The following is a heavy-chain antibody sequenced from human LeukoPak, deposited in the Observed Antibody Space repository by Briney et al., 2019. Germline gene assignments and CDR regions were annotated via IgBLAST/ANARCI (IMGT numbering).Heavy chain of an antibody. D-gene: IGHD1-1*01. CDR3: ARALGYNLGDYFDH. Sequence: GGSLRLSCAASGFTFSSYEMNWVRQAPGKGLEWVSYISSSGSTIYYADSVKGRFTISRDNAKNSLYLQMNSLRAEDTAVYYCARALGYNLGDYFDHWGQGTLVTVSS. V-gene: IGHV3-48*03. CDR1: GFTFSSYE. J-gene: IGHJ4*02. CDR2: ISSSGSTI.